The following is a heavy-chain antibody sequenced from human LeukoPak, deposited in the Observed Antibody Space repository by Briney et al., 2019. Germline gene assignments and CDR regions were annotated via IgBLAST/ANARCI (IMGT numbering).Heavy chain of an antibody. V-gene: IGHV3-9*01. J-gene: IGHJ6*02. CDR3: AKDKGWQPHYYYYGMDV. CDR2: ISWNSGSI. CDR1: GFTFDDYA. D-gene: IGHD4-23*01. Sequence: GRSLRLSYAASGFTFDDYAMHWVRQAPGKGLEWVSGISWNSGSIGYADSVKGRFTISRDNAKNSLYLQMNSLRAEDTALYYCAKDKGWQPHYYYYGMDVWGQGTTVTVSS.